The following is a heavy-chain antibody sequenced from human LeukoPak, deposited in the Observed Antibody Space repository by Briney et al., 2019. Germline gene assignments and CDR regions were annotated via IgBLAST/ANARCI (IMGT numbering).Heavy chain of an antibody. J-gene: IGHJ4*02. V-gene: IGHV1-69*04. CDR3: ARDRDTAMVVDY. CDR2: IIPILGMA. Sequence: EASVKVSCKASGGTFSSYAISWVRQAPGQGLEWMGRIIPILGMANYAQKFQGRVTITADKSTSTAYMELSSLRSEDTAVYYCARDRDTAMVVDYWGQGTLVTVSS. CDR1: GGTFSSYA. D-gene: IGHD5-18*01.